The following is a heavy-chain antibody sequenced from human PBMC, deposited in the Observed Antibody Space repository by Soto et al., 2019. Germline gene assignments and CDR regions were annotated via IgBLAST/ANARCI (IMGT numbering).Heavy chain of an antibody. J-gene: IGHJ4*02. V-gene: IGHV1-69*13. CDR1: GGTFSSYA. D-gene: IGHD5-18*01. CDR3: ASGARDTAMVTIWAR. CDR2: IIPIFGTA. Sequence: SVKVSCKASGGTFSSYAISWVRQAPGQGLEWMGGIIPIFGTANYAQKFQGRVTITADESTSTAYMELSSLRSEDTAVYYCASGARDTAMVTIWARWGQGTLVTVSS.